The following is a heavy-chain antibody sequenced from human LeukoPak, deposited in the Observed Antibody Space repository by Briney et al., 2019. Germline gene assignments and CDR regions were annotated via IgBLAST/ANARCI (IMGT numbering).Heavy chain of an antibody. Sequence: GGSLRLSCAASGFTFSSYGMSWVRQAPGKGLEWVSAISGSGGSTYYADSVKGRFTISRDNSKNTLYLQMNSPRAEDTAVYYCAKDTAWIWVDYWGQGTLVTVSS. CDR2: ISGSGGST. V-gene: IGHV3-23*01. D-gene: IGHD5-12*01. CDR1: GFTFSSYG. CDR3: AKDTAWIWVDY. J-gene: IGHJ4*02.